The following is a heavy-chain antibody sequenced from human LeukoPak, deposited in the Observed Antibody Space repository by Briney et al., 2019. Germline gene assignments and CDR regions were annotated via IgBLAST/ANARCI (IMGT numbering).Heavy chain of an antibody. CDR2: IYYSGST. CDR1: GGSISSSSYY. Sequence: SETLSLTCTVSGGSISSSSYYWGWIRRPPGKGLEWIGSIYYSGSTNYNPSLKSRVTISVDTSKNQFSLKLSSVTAADTAVYYCARSQGIRYFDWLGYWGQGTLVTVSS. V-gene: IGHV4-39*07. D-gene: IGHD3-9*01. J-gene: IGHJ4*02. CDR3: ARSQGIRYFDWLGY.